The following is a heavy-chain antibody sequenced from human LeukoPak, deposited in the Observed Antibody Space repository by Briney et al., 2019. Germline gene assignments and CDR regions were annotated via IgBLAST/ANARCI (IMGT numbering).Heavy chain of an antibody. Sequence: SETLSLTCTVSGGSISSYYWSWIRQPPGKGLEWIGYIYYSGSTNYNPSLTSRVTISVDTSKNQVSLKLSSVTAADTAVYYCARGLGYYYDSSGDDAFDIWGQGTMVTVSS. CDR1: GGSISSYY. J-gene: IGHJ3*02. CDR3: ARGLGYYYDSSGDDAFDI. D-gene: IGHD3-22*01. V-gene: IGHV4-59*01. CDR2: IYYSGST.